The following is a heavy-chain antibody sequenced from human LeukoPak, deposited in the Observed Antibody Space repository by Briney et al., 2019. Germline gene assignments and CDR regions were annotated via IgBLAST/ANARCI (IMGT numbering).Heavy chain of an antibody. CDR3: ARGRYGSGPYFDY. CDR2: ISYDGSNK. D-gene: IGHD2-15*01. J-gene: IGHJ4*02. CDR1: GFTFSSYG. Sequence: GGSLRLSCAASGFTFSSYGMHWVRQAPGKGLEWVAVISYDGSNKYYADSVKGRFTISRDNSKNTLYLQMNSLRAEDTAVYYCARGRYGSGPYFDYWGQGTLVTVSS. V-gene: IGHV3-30*03.